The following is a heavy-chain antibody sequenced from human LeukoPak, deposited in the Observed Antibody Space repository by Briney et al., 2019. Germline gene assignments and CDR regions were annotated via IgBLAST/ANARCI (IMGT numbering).Heavy chain of an antibody. J-gene: IGHJ4*02. Sequence: PSETLSLTRTVSGGSISSSSYYWGWIRQPPGSGLEWIGSIFYSGILYYSPSLKSRVTISVDTSKNQFSLKLTSVTAADTAVYYCARAPIAVAGAGHEYFDYWGQGTLVTVSS. D-gene: IGHD6-19*01. CDR1: GGSISSSSYY. CDR3: ARAPIAVAGAGHEYFDY. V-gene: IGHV4-39*01. CDR2: IFYSGIL.